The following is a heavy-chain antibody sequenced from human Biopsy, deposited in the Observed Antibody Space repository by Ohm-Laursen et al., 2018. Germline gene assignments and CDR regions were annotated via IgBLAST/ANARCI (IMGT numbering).Heavy chain of an antibody. V-gene: IGHV3-21*01. CDR1: GFTFNVYS. J-gene: IGHJ6*02. CDR2: ITSRTSST. Sequence: LSLTCASSGFTFNVYSIVWVRQAPGKGLEWVSSITSRTSSTYYADSVKGRVTISRDNANNSVSLQMNNLRVDDTAVYYCARWYGDLFYYYNGMDVWGQGTTVTVSS. CDR3: ARWYGDLFYYYNGMDV. D-gene: IGHD3-10*01.